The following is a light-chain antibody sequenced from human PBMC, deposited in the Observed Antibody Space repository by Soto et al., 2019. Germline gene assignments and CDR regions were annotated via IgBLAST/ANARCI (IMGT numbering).Light chain of an antibody. J-gene: IGKJ3*01. CDR2: YAS. CDR3: QQRSHWPS. V-gene: IGKV3-11*01. CDR1: QSVSSY. Sequence: EIVLTQSPATLSLSPGERATLSCSASQSVSSYLARYQQKPGQAPRLLIYYASNRATGIPARFSGSGSGTDFTLTISGLETEDFAVYYCQQRSHWPSVGPGTKVDIK.